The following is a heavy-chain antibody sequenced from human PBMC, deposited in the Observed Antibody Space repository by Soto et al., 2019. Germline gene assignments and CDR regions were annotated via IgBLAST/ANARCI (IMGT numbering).Heavy chain of an antibody. CDR2: IIPIFGTA. Sequence: ASVKVSCKASGGTFSSYAISWVRQAPGQGLEWMGGIIPIFGTANYAQKFQGRVTITADESTSTAYMELSSLRSEDTAVYYCSSSLYSDAGDAFDIWGQGTMVTVSS. D-gene: IGHD2-8*01. CDR3: SSSLYSDAGDAFDI. CDR1: GGTFSSYA. V-gene: IGHV1-69*13. J-gene: IGHJ3*02.